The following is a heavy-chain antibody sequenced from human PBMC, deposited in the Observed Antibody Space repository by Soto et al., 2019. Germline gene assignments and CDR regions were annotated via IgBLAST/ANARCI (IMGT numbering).Heavy chain of an antibody. CDR3: AVTQIQLWPALGY. J-gene: IGHJ4*02. V-gene: IGHV1-69*02. Sequence: QVQLVQSGAEVKKPGSSVKVSCKASGGTFSSYTISWVRQAPGQGLEWMGRIIPILGIANYAQKFQGRVTITADKSTSTAYMELSSLRSEDTAVYYCAVTQIQLWPALGYWGQGTLVTVSS. CDR2: IIPILGIA. D-gene: IGHD5-18*01. CDR1: GGTFSSYT.